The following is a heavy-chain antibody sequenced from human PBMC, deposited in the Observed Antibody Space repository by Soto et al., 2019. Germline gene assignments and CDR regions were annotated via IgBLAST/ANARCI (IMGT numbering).Heavy chain of an antibody. CDR3: ARLDSSSSYYFDY. J-gene: IGHJ4*02. CDR2: RYDDGST. Sequence: SETLSLTCAVFGDSIRNRNYYWAWIRQPPGKGLEWIVSRYDDGSTFYNPSLKGRVSVSIDTSKKQFSLKMTSVTATDKAVYYCARLDSSSSYYFDYWGQGTLVTVSS. CDR1: GDSIRNRNYY. V-gene: IGHV4-39*01. D-gene: IGHD6-6*01.